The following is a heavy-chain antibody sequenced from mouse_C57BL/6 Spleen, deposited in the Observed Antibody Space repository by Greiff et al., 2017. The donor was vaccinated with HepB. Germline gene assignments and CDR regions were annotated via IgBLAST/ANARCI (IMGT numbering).Heavy chain of an antibody. CDR1: GYTFTDYE. J-gene: IGHJ2*01. CDR2: IDPETGGT. Sequence: VKLQESGAELVRPGASVTLSCKASGYTFTDYEMHWVKQTPVHGLEWIGAIDPETGGTAYNQKFKGKAILTADKSSSTAYMELRSLTSEDSAVYYCTRWGLAYGNYVLDYWGQGTTLTVSS. D-gene: IGHD2-1*01. V-gene: IGHV1-15*01. CDR3: TRWGLAYGNYVLDY.